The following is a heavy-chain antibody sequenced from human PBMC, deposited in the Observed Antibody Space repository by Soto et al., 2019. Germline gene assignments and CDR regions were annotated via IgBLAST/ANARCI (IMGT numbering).Heavy chain of an antibody. D-gene: IGHD5-12*01. CDR2: IYYSGPT. CDR3: ARVYDATLNS. J-gene: IGHJ5*02. CDR1: GGSINSGAYY. V-gene: IGHV4-39*02. Sequence: QLQLQESGPGLVKPSETLSLTCTVSGGSINSGAYYWGWIRQPPGMGLGWIGSIYYSGPTYYNPSLKSQATISIDTSQNHFSLNLSSVTAADTAVYYCARVYDATLNSWGQGTLVTVSS.